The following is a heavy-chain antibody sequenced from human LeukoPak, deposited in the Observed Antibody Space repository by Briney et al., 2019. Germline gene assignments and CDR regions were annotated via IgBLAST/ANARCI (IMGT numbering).Heavy chain of an antibody. J-gene: IGHJ4*02. D-gene: IGHD3-22*01. V-gene: IGHV3-11*01. CDR3: ARVHYPYSSGYYYSYFDY. Sequence: GGSLRLSCAASGFTFSDYYMSWIRPAPGKGLEWVSYISSSGSIIYYADSVKGRFTISRDNAKNSLYLQMNSLRAEDTAVYYCARVHYPYSSGYYYSYFDYWGQGTLVTVSS. CDR1: GFTFSDYY. CDR2: ISSSGSII.